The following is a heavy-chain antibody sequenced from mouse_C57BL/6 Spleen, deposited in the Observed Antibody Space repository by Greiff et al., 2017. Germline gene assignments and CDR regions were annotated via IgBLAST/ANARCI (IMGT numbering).Heavy chain of an antibody. Sequence: VQLVESGPELVKPGASVKISCKASGYAFSSSWMNWVKQRPGKGLEWIGRIYPGDGDTNYNGKFKGKATLTADKSSSTAYMQLSSLTSEDSAVSFCARRLTGYYFDYWGQGTTLTVSS. J-gene: IGHJ2*01. CDR1: GYAFSSSW. V-gene: IGHV1-82*01. CDR2: IYPGDGDT. CDR3: ARRLTGYYFDY. D-gene: IGHD4-1*01.